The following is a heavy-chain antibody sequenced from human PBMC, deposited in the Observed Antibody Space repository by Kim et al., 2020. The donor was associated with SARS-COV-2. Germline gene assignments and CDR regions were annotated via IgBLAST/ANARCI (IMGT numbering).Heavy chain of an antibody. V-gene: IGHV3-9*01. J-gene: IGHJ6*01. CDR1: GFTFGDYA. D-gene: IGHD1-26*01. Sequence: GGSLRLSCAASGFTFGDYAMHWFRQPPGKGLEWVSGISWTSGIIAYVDSVKGRFTISRDNAKKFLYLQMSSLRVEDTALYYCARVAYSGSFDYHGMDVWG. CDR2: ISWTSGII. CDR3: ARVAYSGSFDYHGMDV.